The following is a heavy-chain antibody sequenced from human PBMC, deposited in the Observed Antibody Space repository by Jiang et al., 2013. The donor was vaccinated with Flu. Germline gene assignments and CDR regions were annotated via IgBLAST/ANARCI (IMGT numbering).Heavy chain of an antibody. CDR1: GGTLSSYT. Sequence: EVKKPGSSVKVSCMASGGTLSSYTINWVRQAPGQGLEWVGGIIPMVGVAYYAQKFQGRVTISADTSTSLAYMEVRSLTSGDTAVYFCAGSSSNPALYYFAYWGQGTLVTVSS. J-gene: IGHJ4*02. CDR2: IIPMVGVA. CDR3: AGSSSNPALYYFAY. D-gene: IGHD4-11*01. V-gene: IGHV1-69*02.